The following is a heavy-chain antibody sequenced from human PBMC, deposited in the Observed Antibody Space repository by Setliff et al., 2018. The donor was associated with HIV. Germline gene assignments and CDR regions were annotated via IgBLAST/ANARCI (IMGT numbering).Heavy chain of an antibody. J-gene: IGHJ4*02. D-gene: IGHD3-22*01. CDR2: ITANDGNS. CDR1: GFTFSSYA. CDR3: AKDRGSDPYDPIDY. Sequence: GGSLRLSCAASGFTFSSYAMCWVRQAPGSGLEWVSGITANDGNSYYADSVKGRFTISKDISKNTLYLQMNSLRAEDTAVYYCAKDRGSDPYDPIDYWGQGTLVTVSS. V-gene: IGHV3-23*01.